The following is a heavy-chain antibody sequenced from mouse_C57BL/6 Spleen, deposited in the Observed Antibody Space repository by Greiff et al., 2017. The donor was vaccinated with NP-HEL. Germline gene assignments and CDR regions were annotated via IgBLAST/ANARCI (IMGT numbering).Heavy chain of an antibody. CDR3: ARAGVYYDYPMDY. D-gene: IGHD2-4*01. Sequence: QVQLQQPGAELVMPGASVKLSCKASGYTFTSYWMHWVKQRPGQGLEWIGEIDPSDSYTNYNQKFKGKSTLTVDKSSSTAYMQLSSLTSEDSAVYYCARAGVYYDYPMDYWGQGTSVTVSS. J-gene: IGHJ4*01. V-gene: IGHV1-69*01. CDR1: GYTFTSYW. CDR2: IDPSDSYT.